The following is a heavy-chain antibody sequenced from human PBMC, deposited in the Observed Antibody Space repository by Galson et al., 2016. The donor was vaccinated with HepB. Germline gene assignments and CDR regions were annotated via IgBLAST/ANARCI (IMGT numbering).Heavy chain of an antibody. CDR1: GFRFSDYY. V-gene: IGHV3-11*01. Sequence: SLRLSCAASGFRFSDYYMSWIRQAPGKGLEWVSYISGDGRTINYADSVKGRFTISRGNAKNSLYLHMNSLTGEDTAVYYCARAPIEVDGMRHYYYGMGVWGQGTTVTVSS. CDR3: ARAPIEVDGMRHYYYGMGV. J-gene: IGHJ6*02. CDR2: ISGDGRTI. D-gene: IGHD6-13*01.